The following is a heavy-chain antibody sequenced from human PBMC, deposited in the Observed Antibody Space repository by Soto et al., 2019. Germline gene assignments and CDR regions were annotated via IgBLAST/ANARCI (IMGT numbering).Heavy chain of an antibody. Sequence: PGESLKISCKGSGYSFTSYWIGWVRQMPGKGLEWMGIIYPGDSDTRYSPSFQGQVTISADKSIGTAYLQWSSLKASDTAMYYCARLQNANWDLDAFDIWGQGTMVTVSS. CDR1: GYSFTSYW. CDR3: ARLQNANWDLDAFDI. J-gene: IGHJ3*02. V-gene: IGHV5-51*01. CDR2: IYPGDSDT. D-gene: IGHD7-27*01.